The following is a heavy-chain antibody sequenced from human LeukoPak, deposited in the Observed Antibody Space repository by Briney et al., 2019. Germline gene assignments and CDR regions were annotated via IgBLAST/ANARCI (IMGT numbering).Heavy chain of an antibody. CDR3: ARAENGYSSSWFSL. CDR1: GYSISSGYY. CDR2: IYHSGST. D-gene: IGHD6-13*01. Sequence: SETLSLTCTVSGYSISSGYYWGWIRQPPGKGLEWIGSIYHSGSTYYNPSLKSRVTISVDTSKNQFSLKLSSVTAADTAVYYCARAENGYSSSWFSLWGQGTLVTVSS. J-gene: IGHJ4*02. V-gene: IGHV4-38-2*02.